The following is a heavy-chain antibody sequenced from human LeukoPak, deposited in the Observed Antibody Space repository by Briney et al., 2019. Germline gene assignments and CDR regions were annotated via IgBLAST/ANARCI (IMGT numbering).Heavy chain of an antibody. CDR2: IIPIFGTA. J-gene: IGHJ5*02. CDR1: GGTFSSYA. D-gene: IGHD3-16*01. V-gene: IGHV1-69*06. Sequence: SVKVSCKASGGTFSSYAISWVRQAPGQGLEWMGGIIPIFGTANYAQKFQGRVTITADKSTSTAYMELSSLRSEDTAVYYCARAATFGNWFDPWGQGTLVTVSS. CDR3: ARAATFGNWFDP.